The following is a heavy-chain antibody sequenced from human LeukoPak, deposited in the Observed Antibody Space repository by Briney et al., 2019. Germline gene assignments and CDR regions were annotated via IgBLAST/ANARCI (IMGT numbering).Heavy chain of an antibody. CDR3: ARLRPYCSGGSCYPDY. D-gene: IGHD2-15*01. Sequence: GGSLRLSCAASGFTFSSYSMNWVRQAPGKGLEWVSSISSSSSYIYYADSVKGRFTISRDNAKNSLYLQMNSLRAEDTAVYYCARLRPYCSGGSCYPDYWGQGTLVTVSS. CDR1: GFTFSSYS. V-gene: IGHV3-21*01. J-gene: IGHJ4*02. CDR2: ISSSSSYI.